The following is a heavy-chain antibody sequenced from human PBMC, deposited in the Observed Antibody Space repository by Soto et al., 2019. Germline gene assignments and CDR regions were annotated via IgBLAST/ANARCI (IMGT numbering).Heavy chain of an antibody. CDR2: ICGSGGTT. D-gene: IGHD6-19*01. V-gene: IGHV3-23*01. J-gene: IGHJ3*02. Sequence: EVQLLESGGGLVQPGGSLRLSCAASGFTFSSYAMSWVRQAPGKGLEWVAVICGSGGTTYYADSVKGRFTFSRDNSKNTLSLQMNSLRAEDTAVYYCAKTANGWFSAFDIWGQGTMVTVSS. CDR1: GFTFSSYA. CDR3: AKTANGWFSAFDI.